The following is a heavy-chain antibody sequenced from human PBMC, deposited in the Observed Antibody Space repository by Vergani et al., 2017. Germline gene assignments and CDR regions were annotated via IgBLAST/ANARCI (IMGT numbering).Heavy chain of an antibody. Sequence: QLQLQESGPGLVKPSETLSLTCAVYGGSFSGYYWSWIRQPPGKGLEWIGEINHSGSTNYNPSLKSRVTISVDTSKNQFSLKLSSVTAADTAVYYCASIRYSSSWYGGVDPWGQGTLVTVSS. CDR1: GGSFSGYY. CDR2: INHSGST. CDR3: ASIRYSSSWYGGVDP. D-gene: IGHD6-13*01. V-gene: IGHV4-34*01. J-gene: IGHJ5*02.